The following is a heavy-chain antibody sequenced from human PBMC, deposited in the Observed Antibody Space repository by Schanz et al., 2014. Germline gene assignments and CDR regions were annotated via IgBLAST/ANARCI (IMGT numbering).Heavy chain of an antibody. CDR1: EFSFSSFG. CDR3: ARDYSYCNGRNCYNTFDI. D-gene: IGHD2-15*01. CDR2: IRYDGRNK. V-gene: IGHV3-30*02. J-gene: IGHJ3*02. Sequence: VQLVESGGGLVQPRGSLRLSCAASEFSFSSFGMNWVRQAPGKGLEWVAVIRYDGRNKNFVESVKGRFTISRDNSKNTVYLQMNSLRAEDTAVYYCARDYSYCNGRNCYNTFDIWGQGTILTVSS.